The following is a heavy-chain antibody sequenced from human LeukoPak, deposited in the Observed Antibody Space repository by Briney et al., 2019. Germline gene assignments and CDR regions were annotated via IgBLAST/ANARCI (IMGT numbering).Heavy chain of an antibody. CDR3: AKVLLRALDYMDV. CDR1: GFTFTSYS. V-gene: IGHV3-23*01. D-gene: IGHD2-15*01. Sequence: GGSLRLFCAASGFTFTSYSMNWVRQAPGKGLEWVSAISGSGGSTYYADFVKGRFTISRDNSKSTLYLQMNILRADHTAVYYCAKVLLRALDYMDVWGKGTTVTVSS. CDR2: ISGSGGST. J-gene: IGHJ6*03.